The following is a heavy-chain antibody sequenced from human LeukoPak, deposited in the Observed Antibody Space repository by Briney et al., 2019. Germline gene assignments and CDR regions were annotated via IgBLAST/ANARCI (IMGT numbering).Heavy chain of an antibody. Sequence: GGSLRLSCAATGFTLSSYAMSWVRQAPGKGLEWVSAISISGGSTYYADSVKGRFTISRDNSKNTLYLQMNSLRAEDTAVYYCARDNDAYCGGDCYLDSWGQGTLVTVSS. CDR1: GFTLSSYA. D-gene: IGHD2-21*02. CDR2: ISISGGST. CDR3: ARDNDAYCGGDCYLDS. V-gene: IGHV3-23*01. J-gene: IGHJ4*02.